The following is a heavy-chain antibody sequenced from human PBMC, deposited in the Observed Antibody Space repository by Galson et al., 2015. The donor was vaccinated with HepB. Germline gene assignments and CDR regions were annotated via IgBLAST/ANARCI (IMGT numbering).Heavy chain of an antibody. CDR3: ARLYSGYEPPIYYYYYGMDV. Sequence: SCKASGYTFTSYDINWVRQATGQGLEWMGWMNPNSGNTGYAQKFQGRVTMTRNTSISTAYMELSSLRSEDTAVYYCARLYSGYEPPIYYYYYGMDVWGQGTTVTVSS. CDR2: MNPNSGNT. J-gene: IGHJ6*02. CDR1: GYTFTSYD. D-gene: IGHD5-12*01. V-gene: IGHV1-8*01.